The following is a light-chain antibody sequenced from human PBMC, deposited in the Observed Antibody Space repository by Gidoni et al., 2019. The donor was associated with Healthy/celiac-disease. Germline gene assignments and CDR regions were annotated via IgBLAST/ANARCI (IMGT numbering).Light chain of an antibody. Sequence: QSVLTQPPSVSGAPGQRVTISCTGSSSNIGAGYDVHWYQQLPGTAPKLLIYGNSNRPSGVPDRFSGSKSGTSASLALTGLQAEDEADYYCQSYDSSLSGSKVVFGGGTKLTVL. V-gene: IGLV1-40*01. CDR3: QSYDSSLSGSKVV. J-gene: IGLJ2*01. CDR2: GNS. CDR1: SSNIGAGYD.